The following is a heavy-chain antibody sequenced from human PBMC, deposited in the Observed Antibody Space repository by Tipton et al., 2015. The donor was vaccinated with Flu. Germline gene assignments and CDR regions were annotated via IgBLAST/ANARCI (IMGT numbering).Heavy chain of an antibody. V-gene: IGHV4-39*07. Sequence: TLSLTCSVSGGSISSTTHYWSWIRQPPGKGLEWIGSIYHSGSTYYNPSLKSRVTISVDTSKNQFSLKLSSVTAADTAVYYCARHSGWFDPWGQGTLVTVSS. J-gene: IGHJ5*02. CDR3: ARHSGWFDP. D-gene: IGHD1-26*01. CDR1: GGSISSTTHY. CDR2: IYHSGST.